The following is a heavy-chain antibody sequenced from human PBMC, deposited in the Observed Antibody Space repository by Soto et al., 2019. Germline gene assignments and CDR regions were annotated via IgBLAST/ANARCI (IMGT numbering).Heavy chain of an antibody. J-gene: IGHJ4*02. D-gene: IGHD3-10*02. Sequence: LRVRWAAVEFKFTNFGGQWIRQAPGKGLVWVSRINSDGSSTSHADSVKGRFTISRDNAKNSLYLQINSLRGEDSATYYYARSGDNYNVLDYWRQGTPDTVSS. CDR2: INSDGSST. CDR3: ARSGDNYNVLDY. CDR1: EFKFTNFG. V-gene: IGHV3-74*01.